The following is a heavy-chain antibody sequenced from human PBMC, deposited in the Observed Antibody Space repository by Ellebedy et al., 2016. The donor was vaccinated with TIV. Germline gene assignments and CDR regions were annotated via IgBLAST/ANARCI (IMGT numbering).Heavy chain of an antibody. V-gene: IGHV3-7*03. CDR2: IKEDGSQT. CDR1: GFTFSTYA. D-gene: IGHD3-9*01. J-gene: IGHJ4*02. Sequence: GESLKISCVGSGFTFSTYAMAWVRQTPGKGLEWVANIKEDGSQTYYVGSVKGRFTISRDNAKNSLYLQMNSLRADDTAVYYCATDRGYFTFDYWGQGSLITVSS. CDR3: ATDRGYFTFDY.